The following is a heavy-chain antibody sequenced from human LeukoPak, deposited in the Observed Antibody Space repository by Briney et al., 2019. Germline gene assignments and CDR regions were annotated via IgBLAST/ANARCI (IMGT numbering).Heavy chain of an antibody. D-gene: IGHD6-19*01. CDR3: ARFETVAAKPIEH. V-gene: IGHV3-21*01. J-gene: IGHJ1*01. CDR1: GFTFSSYS. CDR2: ISSTSTYI. Sequence: GGSLRLSCAASGFTFSSYSMNWVRQAPGKGLDWVSSISSTSTYILYADSVKDRFTISRDNARNSLYLQMNGLRAEDTAVYYCARFETVAAKPIEHWGPGTLVTVSS.